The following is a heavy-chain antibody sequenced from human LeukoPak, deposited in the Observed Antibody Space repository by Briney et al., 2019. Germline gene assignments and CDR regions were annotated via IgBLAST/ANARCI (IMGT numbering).Heavy chain of an antibody. CDR1: GFTFSSYG. CDR2: IWYDGSNK. Sequence: GGSLRLSCAASGFTFSSYGMHWVRQAPGKGLEWVAVIWYDGSNKYYADSVKGRFTISRDNSKNTLYLQMNSLRAEDTAVYYCAKDPVASIAAAGSDAFDIWGQGTMVTVSS. D-gene: IGHD6-13*01. V-gene: IGHV3-30*02. J-gene: IGHJ3*02. CDR3: AKDPVASIAAAGSDAFDI.